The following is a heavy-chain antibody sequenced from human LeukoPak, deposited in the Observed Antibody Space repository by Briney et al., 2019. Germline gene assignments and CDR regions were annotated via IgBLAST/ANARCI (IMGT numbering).Heavy chain of an antibody. CDR2: ISSSSSYI. D-gene: IGHD3-9*01. CDR3: ARGHYDVLTDSLNQFAY. Sequence: GGSLRLSCAASGFTFSSHSMNWVRQAPGKGLEWVSSISSSSSYIYYADSVRGRFTISRDNAKTSLYLQMNSLRAEDTAVYYCARGHYDVLTDSLNQFAYWGQGTLVTVSS. J-gene: IGHJ4*02. CDR1: GFTFSSHS. V-gene: IGHV3-21*01.